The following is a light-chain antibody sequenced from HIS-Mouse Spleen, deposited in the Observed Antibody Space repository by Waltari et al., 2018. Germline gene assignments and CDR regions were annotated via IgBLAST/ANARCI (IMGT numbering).Light chain of an antibody. CDR1: QGISSA. V-gene: IGKV1-13*02. J-gene: IGKJ3*01. CDR3: QQFNSYLFT. Sequence: AIQLTQSPSSLSASVGDRVTITCRASQGISSALAWYQQKPGKAPKLLIYDASNLESGVPSRFSGSGSGTDFTLTISSLQPEDFATYYCQQFNSYLFTFGPGTKVDIK. CDR2: DAS.